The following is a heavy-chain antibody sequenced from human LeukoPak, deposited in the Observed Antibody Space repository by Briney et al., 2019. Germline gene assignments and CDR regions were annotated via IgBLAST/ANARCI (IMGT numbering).Heavy chain of an antibody. CDR1: GYTFTGYY. V-gene: IGHV1-2*02. J-gene: IGHJ5*02. Sequence: GAPVKVSCKASGYTFTGYYMHWVRQAPGQGLEWLGWLNPNTGGTNYAQKFQGRVTMTRDTSITTAYMDLSSLGSDDTAIYYCARQYGDDRYNWFDPWGQGTLVTVSS. CDR2: LNPNTGGT. D-gene: IGHD4-17*01. CDR3: ARQYGDDRYNWFDP.